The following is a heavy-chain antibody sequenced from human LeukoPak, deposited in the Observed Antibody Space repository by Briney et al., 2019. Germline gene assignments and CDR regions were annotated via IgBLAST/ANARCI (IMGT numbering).Heavy chain of an antibody. CDR3: ARDSAAHGGY. V-gene: IGHV3-7*03. J-gene: IGHJ4*02. Sequence: GALRLSCVASGFTFDEYAMHWVRQAPGKGLEWVANIKQDGSDRYYVDSVKGRFIISRDNAKNSLYLQMNSLRDEDTAVYYCARDSAAHGGYWGQGTPVIVSS. D-gene: IGHD6-25*01. CDR1: GFTFDEYA. CDR2: IKQDGSDR.